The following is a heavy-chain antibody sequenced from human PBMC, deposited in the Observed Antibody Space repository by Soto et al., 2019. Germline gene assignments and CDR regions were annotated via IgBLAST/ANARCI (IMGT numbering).Heavy chain of an antibody. CDR1: GYGFTSYW. J-gene: IGHJ6*02. CDR3: ARTAAAGKYYYGMDV. CDR2: IYPGDSDT. V-gene: IGHV5-51*01. D-gene: IGHD6-13*01. Sequence: ESLKISCKGSGYGFTSYWIGWVRQMPGKGLEWMGIIYPGDSDTRYSPSFQGQVTISADKSISTAYLQWSSLKASDTAMYYCARTAAAGKYYYGMDVWGQGTTVTSP.